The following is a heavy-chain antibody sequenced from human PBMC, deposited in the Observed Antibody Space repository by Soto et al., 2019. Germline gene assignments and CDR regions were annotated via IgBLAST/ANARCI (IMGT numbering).Heavy chain of an antibody. CDR2: IYPGDSNT. J-gene: IGHJ6*02. V-gene: IGHV5-51*01. Sequence: PGESLKISCKGSGYNFTNYWIGWVRQMPGKGLEWMGVIYPGDSNTRYSPSFEGQVTISAAKSISTAYLQWSSLKASDTAMYYCERRETSSMAVLDVWGQGTTVTVSS. CDR1: GYNFTNYW. CDR3: ERRETSSMAVLDV. D-gene: IGHD6-6*01.